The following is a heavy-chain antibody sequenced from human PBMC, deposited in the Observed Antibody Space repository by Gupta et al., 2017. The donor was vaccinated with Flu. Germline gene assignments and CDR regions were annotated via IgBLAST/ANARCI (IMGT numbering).Heavy chain of an antibody. CDR3: ARGGWPVKFDS. J-gene: IGHJ4*02. Sequence: WIRQAPGKGLEWVSFISSSGTTKYYADSMKGRFTISKDNTKNSLYLQMNSLRAGDTAVYYCARGGWPVKFDSWGQGTLVPVSS. CDR2: ISSSGTTK. V-gene: IGHV3-11*01. D-gene: IGHD6-19*01.